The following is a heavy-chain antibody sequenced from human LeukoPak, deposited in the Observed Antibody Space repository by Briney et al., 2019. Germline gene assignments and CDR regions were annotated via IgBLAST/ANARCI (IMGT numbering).Heavy chain of an antibody. D-gene: IGHD3-9*01. CDR2: IYTSGST. V-gene: IGHV4-61*02. CDR3: ARVKAAYDILTGYRNYYYYYMDV. J-gene: IGHJ6*03. CDR1: GGSISSGSYY. Sequence: ASQTLSLTCTVSGGSISSGSYYWSWIRQPAGKGLEWIGRIYTSGSTNYNPSLKRRVTISVDTSKNQFSLKLSSVTAADTAVYYCARVKAAYDILTGYRNYYYYYMDVWGKGTTVTVSS.